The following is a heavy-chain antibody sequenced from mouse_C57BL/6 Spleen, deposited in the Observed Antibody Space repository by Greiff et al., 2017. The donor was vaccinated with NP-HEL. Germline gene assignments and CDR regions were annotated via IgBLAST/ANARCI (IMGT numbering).Heavy chain of an antibody. J-gene: IGHJ1*03. Sequence: QVTLKECGPGILQSSQTLSLTCSFSGFSLSTSGMGVSWIRQPSGKGLEWLAHIYWDDDKRYNPSLKSRLTISKDTSRNQVFLKITSVDTADTATYYCARRGGYYGNYWYFDVWGTGTTVTVSS. CDR1: GFSLSTSGMG. CDR3: ARRGGYYGNYWYFDV. D-gene: IGHD2-1*01. CDR2: IYWDDDK. V-gene: IGHV8-12*01.